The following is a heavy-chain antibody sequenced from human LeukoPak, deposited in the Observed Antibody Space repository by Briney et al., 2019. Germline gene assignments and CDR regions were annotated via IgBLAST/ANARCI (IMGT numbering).Heavy chain of an antibody. J-gene: IGHJ6*02. CDR3: AREPHAYYYGMDV. V-gene: IGHV1-2*02. Sequence: GASVKVSCKASGGTFSTYAMSWVRQAPGQGLEWMGWINPNSGGTNYAQKFQGRVTMTRDTSISTAYMELSRLRSDDTAVYYCAREPHAYYYGMDVWGQGTTVTVSS. CDR2: INPNSGGT. CDR1: GGTFSTYA.